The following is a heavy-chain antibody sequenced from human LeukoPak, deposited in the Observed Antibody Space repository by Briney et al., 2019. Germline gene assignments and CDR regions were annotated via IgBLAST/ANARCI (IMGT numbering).Heavy chain of an antibody. V-gene: IGHV3-23*01. CDR3: AKYSYQIVGATDSFDY. CDR1: GFTFSSYA. Sequence: GGSLRLSCAASGFTFSSYAMSWVRQAPGKGLEWVSAISGSGGSTYYADSVKGRFTISRDNSKNTLYLQMNSLRAEDTAVYYCAKYSYQIVGATDSFDYWGQGTLVTVSS. J-gene: IGHJ4*02. D-gene: IGHD1-26*01. CDR2: ISGSGGST.